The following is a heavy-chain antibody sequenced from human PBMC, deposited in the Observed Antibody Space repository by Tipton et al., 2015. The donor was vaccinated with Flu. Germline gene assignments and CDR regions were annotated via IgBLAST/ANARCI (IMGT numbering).Heavy chain of an antibody. CDR3: ARRKAAKAAFDI. Sequence: TLSLTCTVSGASISSGGAYWTWIRQHPGKGLEWIGCIYYSGSTYYHPSLQSRVSISVDTSKNQFSLKLSSVTAADTAVYYCARRKAAKAAFDIWGQGTMVTVS. V-gene: IGHV4-31*03. D-gene: IGHD2-15*01. CDR2: IYYSGST. CDR1: GASISSGGAY. J-gene: IGHJ3*02.